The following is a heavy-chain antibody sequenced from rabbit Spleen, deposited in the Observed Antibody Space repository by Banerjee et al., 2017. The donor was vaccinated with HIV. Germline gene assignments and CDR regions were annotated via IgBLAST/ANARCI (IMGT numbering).Heavy chain of an antibody. D-gene: IGHD2-1*01. CDR3: ARDLTIVIGWNFNL. Sequence: QEQLEESGGGLVKPEGSLTLTCKASGFSFSDRDVMCWVRQAPGKGLEWIACIYTGSSGSTDYASWAKGRFTISKTSSTTVTLQMTSLTAADTATYFCARDLTIVIGWNFNLWGQGTLVTVS. V-gene: IGHV1S45*01. CDR1: GFSFSDRDV. J-gene: IGHJ4*01. CDR2: IYTGSSGST.